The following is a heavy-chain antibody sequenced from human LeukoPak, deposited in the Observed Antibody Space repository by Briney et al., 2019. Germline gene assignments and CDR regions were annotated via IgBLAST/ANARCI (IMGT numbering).Heavy chain of an antibody. CDR2: IKNKIEGGVT. J-gene: IGHJ4*02. CDR3: TTGVATTWHDGY. Sequence: PGGSLRLSCVDSGFTFTNAWMNWVRQAPRKGLEWVGRIKNKIEGGVTDYTAAVKGRFTISRDDSENTLYLQMDSLETEDTAIYYCTTGVATTWHDGYWGQGTLVTVSS. D-gene: IGHD1-1*01. V-gene: IGHV3-15*01. CDR1: GFTFTNAW.